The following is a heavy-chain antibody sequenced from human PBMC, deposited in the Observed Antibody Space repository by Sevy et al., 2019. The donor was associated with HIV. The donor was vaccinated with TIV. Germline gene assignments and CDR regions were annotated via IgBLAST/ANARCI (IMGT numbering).Heavy chain of an antibody. V-gene: IGHV3-21*01. D-gene: IGHD2-2*01. Sequence: GGSLRLSCAASGFSISGYTMNWVRQAPGKGLEWVSSISSGSSFIYYADSLKGRFTIARDNARNLLYLQMNSLRVDDTAVYYCARVGLGDCSGTNCSPNDYWGQGTLVTVSS. CDR3: ARVGLGDCSGTNCSPNDY. CDR1: GFSISGYT. CDR2: ISSGSSFI. J-gene: IGHJ4*02.